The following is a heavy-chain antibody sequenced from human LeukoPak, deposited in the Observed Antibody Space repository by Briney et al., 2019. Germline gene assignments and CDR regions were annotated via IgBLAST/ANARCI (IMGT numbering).Heavy chain of an antibody. CDR3: ARHPTGFPNWFDP. CDR1: GYSFTSYW. CDR2: IHPGNSGT. V-gene: IGHV5-51*01. D-gene: IGHD1-14*01. Sequence: GESLKISCKGSGYSFTSYWIAWVRQMPGKDLEWMGSIHPGNSGTTYSPSFQGQVTLSADKSITTAYLQWSSLKASDTALYYCARHPTGFPNWFDPWGQGTLVTVSS. J-gene: IGHJ5*02.